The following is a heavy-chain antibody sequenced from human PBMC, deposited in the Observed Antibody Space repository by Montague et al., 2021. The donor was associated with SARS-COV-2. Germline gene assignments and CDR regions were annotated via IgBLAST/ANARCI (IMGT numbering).Heavy chain of an antibody. V-gene: IGHV4-4*02. D-gene: IGHD6-13*01. Sequence: SETLSLTCAVSGRSINTNNWWTWVRQPPGEGLEWIGQIFHSGITNYNPSLESRVTISVDKSKNQFSLRLSSVTAADTAVYYCARGRLVGDSSSWYYFDYWGQGTLVAVSS. J-gene: IGHJ4*02. CDR3: ARGRLVGDSSSWYYFDY. CDR2: IFHSGIT. CDR1: GRSINTNNW.